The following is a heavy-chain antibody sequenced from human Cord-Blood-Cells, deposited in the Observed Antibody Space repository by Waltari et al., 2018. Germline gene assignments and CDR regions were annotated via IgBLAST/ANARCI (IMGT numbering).Heavy chain of an antibody. Sequence: QVQLVQSGAEVKKPGASVKVSCKVSGYTLTELSMHWVRQAPGKGLEWMGGFDPEDGETSYAQKCQGRVTMTEDTTTDTAYMELSSLRSEDTAVYYCATGLGTDYSNDYWGQGTLVTVSS. D-gene: IGHD4-4*01. CDR3: ATGLGTDYSNDY. CDR1: GYTLTELS. CDR2: FDPEDGET. J-gene: IGHJ4*02. V-gene: IGHV1-24*01.